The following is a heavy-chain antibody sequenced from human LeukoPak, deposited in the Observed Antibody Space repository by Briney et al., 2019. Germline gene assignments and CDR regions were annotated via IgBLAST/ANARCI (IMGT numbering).Heavy chain of an antibody. CDR2: IRYDGSSN. J-gene: IGHJ4*02. Sequence: GGSLRLSCAASGFTFSSYGMHWVRQAPGKGLEGVAFIRYDGSSNYYADYVKGRCTVSRYNSMNTLFLQMNSLRAEDTAVYYCAKDRIDYGGYEKPDYWGQGTLVTVSS. V-gene: IGHV3-30*02. D-gene: IGHD5-12*01. CDR3: AKDRIDYGGYEKPDY. CDR1: GFTFSSYG.